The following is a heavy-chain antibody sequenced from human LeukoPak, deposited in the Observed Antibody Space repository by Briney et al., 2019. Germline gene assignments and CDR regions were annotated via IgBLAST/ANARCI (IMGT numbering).Heavy chain of an antibody. J-gene: IGHJ6*03. Sequence: PGGSLRLSCAASGFTFSDYYMSWIRQAPGKGLEWISYISGSGTTVYYAESVKGRFTISKDNAKNSLYLQMNSLRAVDTAVYYCARVRKDYYYYYMDVWGKGTTVTVSS. CDR2: ISGSGTTV. V-gene: IGHV3-11*04. CDR1: GFTFSDYY. CDR3: ARVRKDYYYYYMDV.